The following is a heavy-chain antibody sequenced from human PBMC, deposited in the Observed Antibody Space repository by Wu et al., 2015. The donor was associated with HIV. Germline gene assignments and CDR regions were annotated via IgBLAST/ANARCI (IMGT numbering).Heavy chain of an antibody. CDR3: ARDRPILTGYYFGYYYYGMDV. CDR1: GYTFTSYY. Sequence: QVQLVQSGAEVKKPGASVKVSCKASGYTFTSYYMHWVRQAPGQGLEWMGIINPSGGSTSYAQKFQGRVTMTRDTSTSTVYMELSSLRSEDTAVYYCARDRPILTGYYFGYYYYGMDVWGQGTTVTVSS. D-gene: IGHD3-9*01. J-gene: IGHJ6*02. CDR2: INPSGGST. V-gene: IGHV1-46*01.